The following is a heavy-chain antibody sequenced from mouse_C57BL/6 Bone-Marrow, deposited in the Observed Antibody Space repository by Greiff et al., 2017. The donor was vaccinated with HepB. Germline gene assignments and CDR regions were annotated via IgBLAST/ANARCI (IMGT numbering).Heavy chain of an antibody. Sequence: VQLKQSGPELVKPGASVKIPCKASGYTFTDYNMDWVKQSHGKSLEWIGDINPNNGGTIYNQKFKGKATLTVDKSSSTAYMELRSLTSEDTAVYYCARCSHYYGSLDYWGQGTTLTVSS. CDR2: INPNNGGT. D-gene: IGHD1-1*01. CDR3: ARCSHYYGSLDY. J-gene: IGHJ2*01. CDR1: GYTFTDYN. V-gene: IGHV1-18*01.